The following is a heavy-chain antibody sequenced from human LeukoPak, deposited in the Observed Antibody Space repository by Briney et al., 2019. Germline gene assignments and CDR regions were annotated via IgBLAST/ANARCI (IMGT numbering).Heavy chain of an antibody. J-gene: IGHJ4*02. CDR2: IYYSGST. Sequence: SETLSLTCTVSGGSISIYYWSWIRQPPGKGLEWIGYIYYSGSTNYNPSLKSRVTISVDTSKNQFSLKLSSVTAADTAVYYCARLMVRGVISRAYYFDYWGQGTLVTVSS. V-gene: IGHV4-59*08. D-gene: IGHD3-10*01. CDR3: ARLMVRGVISRAYYFDY. CDR1: GGSISIYY.